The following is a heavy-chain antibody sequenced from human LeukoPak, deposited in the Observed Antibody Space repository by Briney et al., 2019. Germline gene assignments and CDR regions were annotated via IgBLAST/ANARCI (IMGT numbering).Heavy chain of an antibody. CDR3: ARGGTLWFGDYSWFDP. Sequence: SETLSLTCTVSGGSITNFYWSWVRQPPGKRLEWLGFIYYTGSTTYNPSLESRVTISVDTSKNQFSLRLRSVTAADTAVYYCARGGTLWFGDYSWFDPWGQGTLVTVSS. CDR2: IYYTGST. CDR1: GGSITNFY. V-gene: IGHV4-59*12. J-gene: IGHJ5*02. D-gene: IGHD3-10*01.